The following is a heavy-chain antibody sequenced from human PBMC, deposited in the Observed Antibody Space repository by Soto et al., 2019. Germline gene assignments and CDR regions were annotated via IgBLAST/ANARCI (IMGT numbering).Heavy chain of an antibody. CDR2: IYYSGST. Sequence: PPETLSLTGTVCGGSIISGGDYGIWIRQHPGKGLEWIGYIYYSGSTYYNPSLKSRVTISVDTSKNQFSLKLSSVTAADTAVYDCARDPANSPPVGMDVWGKGTTVP. CDR3: ARDPANSPPVGMDV. J-gene: IGHJ6*04. D-gene: IGHD5-18*01. CDR1: GGSIISGGDY. V-gene: IGHV4-31*03.